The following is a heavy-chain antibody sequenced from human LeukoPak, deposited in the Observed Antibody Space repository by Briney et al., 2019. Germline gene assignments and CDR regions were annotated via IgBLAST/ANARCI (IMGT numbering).Heavy chain of an antibody. CDR3: ATSTWFGEWYFDY. CDR1: GFTFSSYA. Sequence: GGSLRLSCAASGFTFSSYAMHWVRQAPGKGLEWVAVISYDGSNKYYADSVKGRLTISRDNSKNTLYLQMNSLRAEDTAVYYCATSTWFGEWYFDYWGQGTLVTVSS. J-gene: IGHJ4*02. CDR2: ISYDGSNK. D-gene: IGHD3-10*01. V-gene: IGHV3-30*04.